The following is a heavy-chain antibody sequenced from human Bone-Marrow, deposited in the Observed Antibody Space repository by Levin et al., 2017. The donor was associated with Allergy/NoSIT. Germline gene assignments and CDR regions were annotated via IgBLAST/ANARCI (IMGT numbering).Heavy chain of an antibody. Sequence: PSETLSLTCAVYGASFRSHYWSWNRQLPGKGLEWIGEITHRGGTNYNPSLKSPVTISIDTSKNQSSLKVTSGTAADTAVYYFARGHLYGSGSSLFSNNCYQYMDFWGKGTTVTVSS. CDR3: ARGHLYGSGSSLFSNNCYQYMDF. CDR2: ITHRGGT. D-gene: IGHD3-10*01. V-gene: IGHV4-34*01. CDR1: GASFRSHY. J-gene: IGHJ6*03.